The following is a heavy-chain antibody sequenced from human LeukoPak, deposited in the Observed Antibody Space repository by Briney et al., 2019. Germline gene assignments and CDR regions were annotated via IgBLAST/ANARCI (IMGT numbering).Heavy chain of an antibody. CDR1: GYAFTSYD. D-gene: IGHD3-16*02. CDR3: ARDGANLGELSLSVWYFDL. Sequence: GASVKVSCKASGYAFTSYDINWVRQATGQGLEWMGWMNPNSGNTGYAQKFQGRVTMTRNTSISTAYMELSSLRAEDTAVYYCARDGANLGELSLSVWYFDLWGRGTLVTVSS. J-gene: IGHJ2*01. V-gene: IGHV1-8*01. CDR2: MNPNSGNT.